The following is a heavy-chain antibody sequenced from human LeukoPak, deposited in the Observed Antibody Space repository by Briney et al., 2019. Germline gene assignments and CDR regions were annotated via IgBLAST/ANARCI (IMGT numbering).Heavy chain of an antibody. V-gene: IGHV3-48*02. CDR3: ARVAEIQLWLRSSFDY. D-gene: IGHD5-18*01. Sequence: GGSLRLSCAASGFTFSTYSMNWVRQAPGKGLEWVSFISTGSSTIYYADSVKGRFTISRDNAKNSLYLQMNSLRDEDAAVYYCARVAEIQLWLRSSFDYWGQGTLVTVSS. CDR2: ISTGSSTI. J-gene: IGHJ4*02. CDR1: GFTFSTYS.